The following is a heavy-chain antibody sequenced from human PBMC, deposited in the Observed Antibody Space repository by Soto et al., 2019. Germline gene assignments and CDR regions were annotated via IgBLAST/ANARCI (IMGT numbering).Heavy chain of an antibody. Sequence: SETLSLTCTVSGGSISSYYWSWIRQPPGKGLEWIGYIYYSGSTNYNPSLKSRVTISVDTSKNQFSLKLSSVTAADTAVYYCATRAADYDFWSGYYSYYYYMDVWGKGTTVTV. CDR3: ATRAADYDFWSGYYSYYYYMDV. CDR1: GGSISSYY. J-gene: IGHJ6*03. CDR2: IYYSGST. D-gene: IGHD3-3*01. V-gene: IGHV4-59*08.